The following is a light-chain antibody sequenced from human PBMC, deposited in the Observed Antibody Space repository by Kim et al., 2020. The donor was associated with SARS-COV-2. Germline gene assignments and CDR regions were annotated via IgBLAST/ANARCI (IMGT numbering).Light chain of an antibody. CDR1: SSDVGHYDF. V-gene: IGLV2-11*01. CDR2: DVT. CDR3: CSFAGSYTPVI. J-gene: IGLJ2*01. Sequence: QCALTQPRSVSGSPGQSVTISCTGTSSDVGHYDFVSWYQQYPGKAPKLMIFDVTKRPSGVPDRFSGSKSGNTASLTISGLQAEDDADYHCCSFAGSYTPVIFGGGTQLTVL.